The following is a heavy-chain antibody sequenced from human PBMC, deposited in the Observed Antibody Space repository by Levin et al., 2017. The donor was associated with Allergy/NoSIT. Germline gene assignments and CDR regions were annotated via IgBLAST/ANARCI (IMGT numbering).Heavy chain of an antibody. Sequence: GGSLRLSCAASGFNFRNDWMHWVRQAPGKGLLWVARINSDGSSTYYADSVKGRFTISRDNAKNTLYLQMNSLRAEDTAVFCCARSSWYTLSWGQGTRVTVSS. CDR2: INSDGSST. D-gene: IGHD6-13*01. V-gene: IGHV3-74*01. CDR1: GFNFRNDW. CDR3: ARSSWYTLS. J-gene: IGHJ1*01.